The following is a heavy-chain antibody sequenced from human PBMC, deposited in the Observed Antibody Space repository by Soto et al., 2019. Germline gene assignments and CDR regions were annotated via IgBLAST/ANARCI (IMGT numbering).Heavy chain of an antibody. CDR1: GYTFTSYY. CDR2: INPSGGST. CDR3: ARGDMVRGVTKRNWFDP. Sequence: QVQLVQSGAEVKKPGASVKVSCKASGYTFTSYYMHWVRQAPGQGLEWMGIINPSGGSTSYAQKFQGRVTMTRDTSTSTVYMELSSLRSEDTAVYYCARGDMVRGVTKRNWFDPWGQGTLVTVSS. D-gene: IGHD3-10*01. V-gene: IGHV1-46*01. J-gene: IGHJ5*02.